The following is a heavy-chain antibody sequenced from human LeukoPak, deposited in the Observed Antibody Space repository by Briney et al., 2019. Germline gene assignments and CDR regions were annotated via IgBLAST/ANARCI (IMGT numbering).Heavy chain of an antibody. CDR1: GFTFSSYW. D-gene: IGHD3-22*01. CDR2: IKQDGSEK. J-gene: IGHJ5*02. V-gene: IGHV3-7*01. Sequence: GGSLRLSCAASGFTFSSYWMSWVRQAPGKGLEWVANIKQDGSEKYYVDSAKGRLTISRDNAKNSLYLQMNSLRAEDTAVYYCAREAYYYDSSGYYSGFDPWGQGTLVTVSS. CDR3: AREAYYYDSSGYYSGFDP.